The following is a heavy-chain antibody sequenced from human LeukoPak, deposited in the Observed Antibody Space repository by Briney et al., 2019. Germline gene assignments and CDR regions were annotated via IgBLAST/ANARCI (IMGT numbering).Heavy chain of an antibody. J-gene: IGHJ6*03. D-gene: IGHD2-2*01. CDR1: GFTFSSYG. CDR2: ISGSGGST. V-gene: IGHV3-23*01. Sequence: PGESLRLSCAASGFTFSSYGMSWVRQAPGKGLEWVSAISGSGGSTYYADSVKGRFTISRDNSKNTLYLQMNSLRAEDTAVYYCAKTGSILSAMSPKEYYYYYMDVWGKGTTVTISS. CDR3: AKTGSILSAMSPKEYYYYYMDV.